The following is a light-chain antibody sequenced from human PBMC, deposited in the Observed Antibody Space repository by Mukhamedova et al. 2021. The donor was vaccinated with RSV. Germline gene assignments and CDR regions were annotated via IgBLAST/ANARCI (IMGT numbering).Light chain of an antibody. J-gene: IGKJ1*01. CDR3: LQDYDYPRT. V-gene: IGKV1-6*01. CDR2: AAS. Sequence: GKVPKLLIYAASRLQVGVSPRFSGSGSGTDFTLTISSLQPEDSATYYCLQDYDYPRTFGQGTKVGIK.